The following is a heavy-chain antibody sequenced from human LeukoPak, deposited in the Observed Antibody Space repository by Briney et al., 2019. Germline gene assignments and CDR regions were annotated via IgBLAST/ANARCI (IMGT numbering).Heavy chain of an antibody. CDR1: GYSFTSYW. Sequence: GESLKISCKGSGYSFTSYWISWVRQMPGKGLEWMGRIDPSDSYTNYSPSFQGHVTISADKSVSTAYLQWSSLKASDTAMYYCAGEYYYDSSGYSPFGDYWGQGTLVTVSS. J-gene: IGHJ4*02. V-gene: IGHV5-10-1*01. D-gene: IGHD3-22*01. CDR2: IDPSDSYT. CDR3: AGEYYYDSSGYSPFGDY.